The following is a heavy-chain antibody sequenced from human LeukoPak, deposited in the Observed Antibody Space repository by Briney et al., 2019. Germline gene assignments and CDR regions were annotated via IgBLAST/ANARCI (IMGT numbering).Heavy chain of an antibody. CDR2: IYTSRST. Sequence: SETLSLTCTVSGGSISSGSYYWSWIRQPAGKGLEWIGRIYTSRSTNYNPSLKSRVTISVDTSKNQFSLKLSSVTAADTAVYYCARETVDFWSGPIDYWGQGTLVTVSS. V-gene: IGHV4-61*02. D-gene: IGHD3-3*01. J-gene: IGHJ4*02. CDR1: GGSISSGSYY. CDR3: ARETVDFWSGPIDY.